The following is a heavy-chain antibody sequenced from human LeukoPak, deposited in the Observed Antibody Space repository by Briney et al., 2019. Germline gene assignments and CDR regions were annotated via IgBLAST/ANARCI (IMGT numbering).Heavy chain of an antibody. CDR3: TRHASHAIAALTKYYFDY. CDR1: GFTFGDYA. CDR2: IRSKAYGGTT. J-gene: IGHJ4*02. D-gene: IGHD6-13*01. V-gene: IGHV3-49*04. Sequence: GGSLRLSCAASGFTFGDYAMSWVRQAPGKGLEWVGFIRSKAYGGTTEYAASVKGRFTISRDDSKSIAYLQMNSLKTEDTAVYYCTRHASHAIAALTKYYFDYWGQGTLGTVSS.